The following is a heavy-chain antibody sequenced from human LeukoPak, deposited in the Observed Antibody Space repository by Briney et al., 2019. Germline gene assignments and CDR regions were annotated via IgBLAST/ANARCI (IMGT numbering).Heavy chain of an antibody. CDR3: ASFRDTDN. CDR1: GLTFSNVW. J-gene: IGHJ3*01. V-gene: IGHV3-74*01. Sequence: GGSLRLSCEDSGLTFSNVWMHWVRQTPGQGLVWVCRINTAGSTVYADPVKGRFTISRGNAKNMVYLQMHRLRAEDTAVYYCASFRDTDNWGRGTMVTVSS. CDR2: INTAGST. D-gene: IGHD2-21*01.